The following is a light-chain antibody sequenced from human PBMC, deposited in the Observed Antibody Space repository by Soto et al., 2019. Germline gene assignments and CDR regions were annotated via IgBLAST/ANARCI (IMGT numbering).Light chain of an antibody. V-gene: IGKV3-15*01. J-gene: IGKJ1*01. Sequence: EIVMTQSPATLSVSPGDRFTLSCRASKSIGSNLAWYQQKPGQAPRLLIYGTSTRATGIPARFSGSGSGSEFSLTISSLQSEDFAVYYCQQYNNWPRTFGQGTKVEIK. CDR2: GTS. CDR3: QQYNNWPRT. CDR1: KSIGSN.